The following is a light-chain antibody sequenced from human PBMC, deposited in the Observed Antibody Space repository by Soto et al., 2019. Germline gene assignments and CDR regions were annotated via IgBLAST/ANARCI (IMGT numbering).Light chain of an antibody. CDR3: QQYHNWPPQYT. V-gene: IGKV3-15*01. CDR2: GAS. Sequence: EIVMTQSPATLSVSPGEGASLSCRASQTISSNLAWYQQKPGQAPRLLIHGASTRATGVPARFSGSVSGTEFTLTITSQQSEDFAVYYCQQYHNWPPQYTFGQGTQLQIK. CDR1: QTISSN. J-gene: IGKJ2*01.